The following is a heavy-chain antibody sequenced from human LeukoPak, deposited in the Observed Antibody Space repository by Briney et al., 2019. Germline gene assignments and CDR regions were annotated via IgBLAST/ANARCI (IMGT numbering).Heavy chain of an antibody. CDR2: IDSDGGRT. D-gene: IGHD3-10*02. J-gene: IGHJ6*04. Sequence: GGSVRLSCAASGFTFEDYTMHWVRHAPGKGLEWVSLIDSDGGRTYYRDSVKGRFTISRDNAKNSLYLQMNSLRAEDTAVYYCAELGITMIGGVWGKGTTVTISS. CDR1: GFTFEDYT. CDR3: AELGITMIGGV. V-gene: IGHV3-43*01.